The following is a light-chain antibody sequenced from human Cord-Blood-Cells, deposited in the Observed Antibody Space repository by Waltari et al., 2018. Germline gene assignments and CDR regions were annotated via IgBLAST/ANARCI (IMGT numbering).Light chain of an antibody. V-gene: IGKV4-1*01. Sequence: SPDSLARSPARRAGTECRSRRSVLYSSNNKNYLAWYQQKPGQPPKLLIYWASTRESGVPDRFSGSGSGTDFTLTISSLQAEDVAVYYCQQYYSTPFTFGPGTKVDIK. J-gene: IGKJ3*01. CDR1: RSVLYSSNNKNY. CDR2: WAS. CDR3: QQYYSTPFT.